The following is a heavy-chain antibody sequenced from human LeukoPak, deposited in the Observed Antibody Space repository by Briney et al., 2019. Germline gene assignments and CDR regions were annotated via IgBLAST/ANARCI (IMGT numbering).Heavy chain of an antibody. CDR2: IYYSGST. CDR1: GGSISSYY. D-gene: IGHD5-12*01. J-gene: IGHJ3*02. CDR3: ARSGLEDSGYENLPTWAFDI. Sequence: PSETLSLTCTVSGGSISSYYWSWIRQPPGKGLEWIGYIYYSGSTNYNPSLKSRVTISVDTSRNQFSLKLSSVTAADTAVYYCARSGLEDSGYENLPTWAFDIWGQGTMVTVSS. V-gene: IGHV4-59*01.